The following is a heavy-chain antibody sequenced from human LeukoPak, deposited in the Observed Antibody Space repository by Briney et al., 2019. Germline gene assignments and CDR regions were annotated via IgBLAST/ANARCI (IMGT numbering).Heavy chain of an antibody. CDR1: GGSFSGYY. J-gene: IGHJ5*02. CDR2: INHSGST. D-gene: IGHD2-2*01. Sequence: SETLSLTCAVYGGSFSGYYWGWIRQPPGKGLEWIGEINHSGSTNYNPSLKSRVTISVDTSKNQFSLKLSSVTAADTAVCYCARGRDIVVVPAAMFDPWGQGTLVTVSS. CDR3: ARGRDIVVVPAAMFDP. V-gene: IGHV4-34*01.